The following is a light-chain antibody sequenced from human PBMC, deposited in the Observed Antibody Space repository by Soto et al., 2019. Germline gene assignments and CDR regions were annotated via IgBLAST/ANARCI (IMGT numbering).Light chain of an antibody. CDR3: HQYGSSPHT. Sequence: PGERVSLSCRASQRVGSNYLAXFQXKXGXXXRXXXSGASTRATGIPDRFSGSGSGTDFTLTINRLEPEDFAVYYCHQYGSSPHTFGQGTRLEIK. V-gene: IGKV3-20*01. CDR2: GAS. J-gene: IGKJ5*01. CDR1: QRVGSNY.